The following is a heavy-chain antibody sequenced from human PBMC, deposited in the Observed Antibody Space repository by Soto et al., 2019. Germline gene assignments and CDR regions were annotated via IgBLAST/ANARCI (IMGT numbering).Heavy chain of an antibody. CDR1: GGSISSYY. D-gene: IGHD3-3*01. V-gene: IGHV4-59*01. J-gene: IGHJ5*02. CDR2: IYYSGST. CDR3: ARDGSHYDFWRRYSSWFDP. Sequence: SETLSLTCTVSGGSISSYYWSWIRQPPGKGLEWIGYIYYSGSTNYNPSLKSRVTISVDTSKNQFSLKLSSVTAADTAVYYCARDGSHYDFWRRYSSWFDPWGPAPLVTVSS.